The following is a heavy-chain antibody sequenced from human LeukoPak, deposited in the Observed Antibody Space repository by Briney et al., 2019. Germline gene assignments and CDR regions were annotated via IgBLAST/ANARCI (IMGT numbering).Heavy chain of an antibody. CDR3: ARDPTTVVSVPYYFDD. CDR1: GRSIIGYH. Sequence: PSETLSLTCGLFGRSIIGYHGNWIRQSPGKGLEWIGEINHSGSANYNPSFKSRVTISLDTSKNQFSLELRSVTAADTAVYYCARDPTTVVSVPYYFDDWGQGTLVTVSS. CDR2: INHSGSA. J-gene: IGHJ4*02. V-gene: IGHV4-34*01. D-gene: IGHD4-11*01.